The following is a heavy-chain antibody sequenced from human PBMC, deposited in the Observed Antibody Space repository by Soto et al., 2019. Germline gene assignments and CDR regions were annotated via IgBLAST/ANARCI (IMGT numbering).Heavy chain of an antibody. D-gene: IGHD3-3*01. V-gene: IGHV3-23*01. Sequence: EVQLLESGGGLVQPGGSLRLSCTASGFTFSNYAMGWVRQAPGKGLEWVSVISGGADDTHYADSVKGRFTISRDNSKNTLHVQMDSLRAEDTAVYYCAKAINDYYAPLDYWGQGMRVTVSS. CDR3: AKAINDYYAPLDY. CDR1: GFTFSNYA. CDR2: ISGGADDT. J-gene: IGHJ4*02.